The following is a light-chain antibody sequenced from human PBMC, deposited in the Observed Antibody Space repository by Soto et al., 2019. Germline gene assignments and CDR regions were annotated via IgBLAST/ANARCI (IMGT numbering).Light chain of an antibody. CDR3: QQYDSSPRT. Sequence: IVMTQSPATLSVSPGEGVTLSCRARQSVRSHLAWYQQKPGQPPRLLIYGASTRATGIPARFSGSGFGTEFTLTISRLEPEDFAVYYCQQYDSSPRTFGQGTKVDIK. CDR2: GAS. CDR1: QSVRSH. V-gene: IGKV3-15*01. J-gene: IGKJ1*01.